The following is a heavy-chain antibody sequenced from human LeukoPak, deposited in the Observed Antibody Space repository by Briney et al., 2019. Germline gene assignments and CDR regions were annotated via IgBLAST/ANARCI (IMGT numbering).Heavy chain of an antibody. D-gene: IGHD2-21*02. CDR3: ARTCGGDCYILDS. CDR2: INPYTGDT. CDR1: GYTFTAYY. J-gene: IGHJ4*02. V-gene: IGHV1-2*02. Sequence: ASVKVSCKASGYTFTAYYMYWVREAPGQGLEWMGWINPYTGDTKYAQNFQGRVTMTRDTFISTVYMEVSRLRSDDTAVYYCARTCGGDCYILDSWGQGTLVTVSS.